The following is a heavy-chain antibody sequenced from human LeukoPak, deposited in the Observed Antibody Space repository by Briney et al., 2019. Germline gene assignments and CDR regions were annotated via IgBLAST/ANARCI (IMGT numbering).Heavy chain of an antibody. CDR2: IYRGYT. Sequence: GGSLRLSCAASGFTVSSNNMSWVRQAPGKGLEWVSIIYRGYTYYADAVKVRFTISRDNSKNTLDLQMNSLRAEDTAVYYCARSGGYSRGWNFDYWGQGTLVTVSS. CDR1: GFTVSSNN. V-gene: IGHV3-53*01. CDR3: ARSGGYSRGWNFDY. J-gene: IGHJ4*02. D-gene: IGHD6-19*01.